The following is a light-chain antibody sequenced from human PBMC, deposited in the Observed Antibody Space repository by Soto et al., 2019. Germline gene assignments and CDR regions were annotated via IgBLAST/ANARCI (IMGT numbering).Light chain of an antibody. CDR3: QQHGSSPIT. Sequence: ELVMTQSPATLSVSQGERATLSCRASQSVSTNLAWYQQKPGQAPRLLIYGASTRATGIPDRFSGSGSGTDFTLTISRLEPEDFAVYYCQQHGSSPITFGQGTRLEIK. V-gene: IGKV3-20*01. CDR2: GAS. J-gene: IGKJ5*01. CDR1: QSVSTN.